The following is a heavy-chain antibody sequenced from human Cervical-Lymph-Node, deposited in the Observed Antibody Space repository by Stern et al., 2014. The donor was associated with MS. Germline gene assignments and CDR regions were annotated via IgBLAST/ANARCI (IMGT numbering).Heavy chain of an antibody. J-gene: IGHJ4*02. V-gene: IGHV5-51*01. CDR2: IYPDNSDT. CDR1: GYSFTANW. D-gene: IGHD4-17*01. Sequence: EVQLVESGAEVKKPGESLKISCKGSGYSFTANWIAWVRQMPGKGLERMGIIYPDNSDTRYSPSFQGQVTISADKSISTAYLQWSSLKASDTAMYYCARDYGDYAFDYWGQGTLVTVSS. CDR3: ARDYGDYAFDY.